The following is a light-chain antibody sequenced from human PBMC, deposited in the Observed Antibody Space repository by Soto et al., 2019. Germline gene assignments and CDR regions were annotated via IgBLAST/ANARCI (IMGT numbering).Light chain of an antibody. V-gene: IGKV3-11*01. J-gene: IGKJ4*01. CDR2: DAS. CDR3: QQRYNWPLT. Sequence: ESVLTQSPGTLSLSPGERATLSCRASQSVSNSFFAWYQQKPGQAPRLLISDASNRATGVPARFSGSGSGTGFTLTISSLEPEDFAVYYCQQRYNWPLTFGGGTKVEIK. CDR1: QSVSNSF.